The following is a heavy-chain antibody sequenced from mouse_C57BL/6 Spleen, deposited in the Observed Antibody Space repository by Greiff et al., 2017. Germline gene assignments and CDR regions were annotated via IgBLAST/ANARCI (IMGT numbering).Heavy chain of an antibody. CDR1: GFTFSDYY. CDR3: AGYYGSSYWYFDV. V-gene: IGHV5-16*01. J-gene: IGHJ1*03. CDR2: INYDGSST. Sequence: EVNLVESEGGLVQPGSSMKLSCTASGFTFSDYYMAWVRQVPEKGLEWVANINYDGSSTYYLDSLKSRFIISRDNAKNILYLQMSSLKSEDTATYYCAGYYGSSYWYFDVWGTGTTVTVSS. D-gene: IGHD1-1*01.